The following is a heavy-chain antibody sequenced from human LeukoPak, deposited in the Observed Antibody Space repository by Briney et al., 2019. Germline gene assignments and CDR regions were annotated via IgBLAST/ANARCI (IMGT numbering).Heavy chain of an antibody. CDR2: IRYDGSNK. D-gene: IGHD3-10*01. J-gene: IGHJ4*02. V-gene: IGHV3-30*02. CDR3: AKGRGYGSGSPFDY. Sequence: GGSLRLSCAASGFTFSSYGMHWVRQAPGKGLEWVAFIRYDGSNKYYADSVKGRFTISRDNSKNTLYLQMNSLRAEDTAVYYCAKGRGYGSGSPFDYWGQGTLVTVSS. CDR1: GFTFSSYG.